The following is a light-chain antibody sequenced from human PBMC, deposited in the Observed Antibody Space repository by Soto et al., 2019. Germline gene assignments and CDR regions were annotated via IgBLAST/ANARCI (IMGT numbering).Light chain of an antibody. CDR1: QSFRGL. CDR3: QQRHMWPIT. J-gene: IGKJ5*01. CDR2: DAY. Sequence: EVVLTQSPVPLSLSPGEIATLSCRASQSFRGLLAWYQQKPGQAPRLLIYDAYNRAPGIPPRFSGSGSGTDFTLTISSLEPEDSAVYYCQQRHMWPITFGQGTRLEIK. V-gene: IGKV3-11*01.